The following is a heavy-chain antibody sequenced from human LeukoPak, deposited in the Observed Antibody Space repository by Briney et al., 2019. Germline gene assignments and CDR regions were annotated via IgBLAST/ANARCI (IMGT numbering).Heavy chain of an antibody. Sequence: GGSLRLSCAAPGFTFSSYAMSSVRQAPGKGLELVSAISGNGSSTYYADYVKGRFTICRDNSKNTLYRQMNSLRAEDTAVYYCANTPSPTRYYDSSGYYFDYWGQGTLVTVSS. CDR2: ISGNGSST. CDR3: ANTPSPTRYYDSSGYYFDY. CDR1: GFTFSSYA. V-gene: IGHV3-23*01. D-gene: IGHD3-22*01. J-gene: IGHJ4*02.